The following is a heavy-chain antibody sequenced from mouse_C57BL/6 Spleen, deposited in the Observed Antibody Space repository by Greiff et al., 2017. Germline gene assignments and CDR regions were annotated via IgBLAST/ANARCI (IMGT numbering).Heavy chain of an antibody. CDR3: ARDLRTMMDY. Sequence: VQLQQSGAELARPGASVKMSCKASGYTFTSYTMHWVKQRPGQGLEWIGYINPSSGYTKYNQKFKDKATLTADKSSSTGYMQLSSLTSEDSAVYYCARDLRTMMDYWGQGTSVTVSS. D-gene: IGHD1-1*01. V-gene: IGHV1-4*01. CDR1: GYTFTSYT. J-gene: IGHJ4*01. CDR2: INPSSGYT.